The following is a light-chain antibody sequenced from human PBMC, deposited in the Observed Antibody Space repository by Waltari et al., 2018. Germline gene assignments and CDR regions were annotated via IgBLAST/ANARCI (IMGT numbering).Light chain of an antibody. J-gene: IGLJ3*02. CDR3: SLYMGSGIWV. V-gene: IGLV8-61*01. CDR1: SGSVSTTSY. CDR2: KGS. Sequence: QTVVTQEPSLSVSPGGTVTLTCALTSGSVSTTSYATWYQQTPGQPPRTLVYKGSSRSSGVPDRCSGSVLGNTVALTITGAQADDESNYYCSLYMGSGIWVFGGGTKLTVL.